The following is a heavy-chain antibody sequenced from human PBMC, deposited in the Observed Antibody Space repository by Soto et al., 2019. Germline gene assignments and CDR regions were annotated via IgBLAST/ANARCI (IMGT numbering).Heavy chain of an antibody. J-gene: IGHJ1*01. D-gene: IGHD1-26*01. Sequence: QVQLVQSGAEVKKPGASVKVSCKASGYTFTTYAITWVRQAPGQGLEWMGWITAYNGNTSYAQKLPGRGTMTTDTSTSTAYMELRSLRSDDTAMYYCATGRIVGATSPWVTWGQGTLVTVSS. CDR2: ITAYNGNT. CDR1: GYTFTTYA. V-gene: IGHV1-18*01. CDR3: ATGRIVGATSPWVT.